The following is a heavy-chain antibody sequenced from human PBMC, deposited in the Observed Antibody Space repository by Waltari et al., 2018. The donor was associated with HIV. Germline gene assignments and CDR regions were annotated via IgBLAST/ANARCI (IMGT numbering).Heavy chain of an antibody. CDR1: GFTVRDTY. CDR2: IYADDST. CDR3: ARGSFSSGGGAFDI. D-gene: IGHD2-15*01. J-gene: IGHJ3*02. V-gene: IGHV3-53*01. Sequence: EVGLVESGGGLIQPGGSLRLSCIVSGFTVRDTYMTWVRQAPGKGLDWVSVIYADDSTFYADSVKGRFIISRDYSKNTLYLQMSSLRADDSAVYFCARGSFSSGGGAFDIWGLGAKVSVSS.